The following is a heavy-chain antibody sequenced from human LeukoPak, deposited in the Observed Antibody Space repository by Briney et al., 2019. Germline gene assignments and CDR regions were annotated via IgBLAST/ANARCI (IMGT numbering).Heavy chain of an antibody. Sequence: GGSLRLSCAASGFTFSSYEMNWVRQAPGEGLEWISYISNSGSSVKYADSVKGRFTISRDNAKNSLYLQMDSLRAEDTAIYYCTTDHVGASVEFDSWGQGTLVTVSS. CDR1: GFTFSSYE. CDR3: TTDHVGASVEFDS. V-gene: IGHV3-48*03. J-gene: IGHJ4*02. CDR2: ISNSGSSV. D-gene: IGHD1-26*01.